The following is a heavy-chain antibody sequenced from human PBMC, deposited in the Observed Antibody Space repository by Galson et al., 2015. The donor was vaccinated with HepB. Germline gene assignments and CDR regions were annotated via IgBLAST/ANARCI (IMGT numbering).Heavy chain of an antibody. V-gene: IGHV4-39*01. D-gene: IGHD5-18*01. CDR2: IYYSGST. CDR1: GGSISSSSYY. J-gene: IGHJ2*01. Sequence: LSLTCTVTGGSISSSSYYWGWLRQPPGKGLEWIGSIYYSGSTYYNPSLKSRVNISVDTSKNQFSLKLSSVTAADTAVYYCSGIGYSYGPGYWYFDLWGRGTLVTASS. CDR3: SGIGYSYGPGYWYFDL.